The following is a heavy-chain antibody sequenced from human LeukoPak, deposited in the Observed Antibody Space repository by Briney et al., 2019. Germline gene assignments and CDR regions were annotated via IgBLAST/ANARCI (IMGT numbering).Heavy chain of an antibody. V-gene: IGHV3-23*01. Sequence: GGSVRLSCAASGFTFSTYAMTWVRQAPGKGLEWVSTINVSGGSTYYADSVKGRFTISRDNSKNTLYLQVNSLRTEDTAVYYCAKYGRSGYASGMDVWGQGTTVTASS. CDR3: AKYGRSGYASGMDV. CDR2: INVSGGST. D-gene: IGHD3-22*01. CDR1: GFTFSTYA. J-gene: IGHJ6*02.